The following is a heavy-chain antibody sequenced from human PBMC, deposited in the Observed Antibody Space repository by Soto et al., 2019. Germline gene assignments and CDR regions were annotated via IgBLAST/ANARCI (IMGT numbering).Heavy chain of an antibody. CDR2: INPGDSDT. J-gene: IGHJ6*02. Sequence: PGESLKISCEGSGFSFSKYKIGWVRQMPGKGLEWMGIINPGDSDTRYSPSFQGQVTISADKSISTAYLQWSTLKASDTATYYCATAVFVTYYSYNGMDACGLGNALTVAS. D-gene: IGHD2-2*01. CDR1: GFSFSKYK. V-gene: IGHV5-51*01. CDR3: ATAVFVTYYSYNGMDA.